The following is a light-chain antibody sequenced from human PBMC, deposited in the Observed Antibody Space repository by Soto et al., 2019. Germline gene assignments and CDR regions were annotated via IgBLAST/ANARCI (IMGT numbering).Light chain of an antibody. CDR3: SSYAGRNNWV. J-gene: IGLJ3*02. V-gene: IGLV2-14*01. CDR2: GVT. Sequence: QSALTQPASVSGSPGQSITISCAGTSSDVGAYNFVAWFQQHPGKAPKLMIFGVTNRPSGVSNRFSGSKSGNTASLTISGLQAEDEADYYCSSYAGRNNWVFGGGTKLTVL. CDR1: SSDVGAYNF.